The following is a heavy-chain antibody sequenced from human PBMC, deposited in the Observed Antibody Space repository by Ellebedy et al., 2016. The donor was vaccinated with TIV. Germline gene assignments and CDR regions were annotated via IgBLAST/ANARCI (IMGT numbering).Heavy chain of an antibody. CDR3: ARDRRLGELSFMDAFDI. CDR1: GYTFTSYG. J-gene: IGHJ3*02. CDR2: INPNSGGT. Sequence: ASVKVSCKASGYTFTSYGISWVRQAPGQGLEWMGWINPNSGGTNYAQKFQGRVTMTRDTSISTAYMELSRLRSDDTAVYYCARDRRLGELSFMDAFDIWGQGTMVTVSS. V-gene: IGHV1-2*02. D-gene: IGHD3-16*02.